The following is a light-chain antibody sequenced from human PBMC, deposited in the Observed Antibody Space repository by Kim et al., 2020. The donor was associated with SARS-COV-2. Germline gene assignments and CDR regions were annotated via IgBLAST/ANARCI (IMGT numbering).Light chain of an antibody. CDR3: QQSYNTPYT. J-gene: IGKJ2*01. CDR2: AAS. CDR1: QRISSY. V-gene: IGKV1-39*01. Sequence: DIQMTQSPSSLSASVGDRVTITCRASQRISSYLNWYQQKPGKAPNLLIYAASNLQSGVPSRFSGSGSVTDFTLTISSLQPEDFATYYCQQSYNTPYTFGQGTKLEI.